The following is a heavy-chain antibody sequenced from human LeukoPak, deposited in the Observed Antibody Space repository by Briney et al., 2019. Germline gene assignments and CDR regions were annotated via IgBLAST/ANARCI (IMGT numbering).Heavy chain of an antibody. CDR3: ARDASQVYDSTGIFDY. V-gene: IGHV4-34*01. CDR2: INHSGST. D-gene: IGHD3-22*01. CDR1: GGSFSGYY. J-gene: IGHJ4*02. Sequence: SETLSLTCAVYGGSFSGYYWSWIRQPPGKGLEWIGEINHSGSTNYNPSLKSRVTISVDTSKNQFSLKLSSVTAADTAVYHCARDASQVYDSTGIFDYWGQGTLVTVSS.